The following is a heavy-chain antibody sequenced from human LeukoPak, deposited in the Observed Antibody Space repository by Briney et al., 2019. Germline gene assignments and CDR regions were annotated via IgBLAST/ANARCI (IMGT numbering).Heavy chain of an antibody. V-gene: IGHV4-39*07. Sequence: PSETLSLTCIVSGGSISSSIYYWAWVRQPPGKGLEWIGSIYHSGSTYYNPSLKSRVTISVDTSKNQFSLKLSSVTAADTAVYYCARDRGYSSSPNDYWGQGTLVTVSS. D-gene: IGHD6-13*01. CDR3: ARDRGYSSSPNDY. J-gene: IGHJ4*02. CDR1: GGSISSSIYY. CDR2: IYHSGST.